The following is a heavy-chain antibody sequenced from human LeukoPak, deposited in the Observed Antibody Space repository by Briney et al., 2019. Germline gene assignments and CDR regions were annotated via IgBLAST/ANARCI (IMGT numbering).Heavy chain of an antibody. D-gene: IGHD5-12*01. Sequence: GASVKVSCKASGYTFTSYYMHWVRQAPGQGLEWMGIINPSGGSTSYAQKFQGRVTMTRDMSTSTVYMELSSLRSEDTAVYYCARGGGGYSGYDQFDYWGQGTLVTVSS. J-gene: IGHJ4*02. CDR2: INPSGGST. CDR3: ARGGGGYSGYDQFDY. CDR1: GYTFTSYY. V-gene: IGHV1-46*01.